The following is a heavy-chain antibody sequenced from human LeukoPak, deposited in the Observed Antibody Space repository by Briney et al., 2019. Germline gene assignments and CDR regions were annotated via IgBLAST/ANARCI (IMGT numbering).Heavy chain of an antibody. J-gene: IGHJ3*02. V-gene: IGHV3-21*01. D-gene: IGHD3-10*01. CDR2: INSRSNSK. Sequence: GGSLRLSCAASGFTFSSYSMNWARQAPGKGLVWVSSINSRSNSKYYADSVKGRFAISRDNAKNSLYLQMNSLRPEDTAAYYCAKDQGQAQGNYAFDIWGQGTMVTVSS. CDR1: GFTFSSYS. CDR3: AKDQGQAQGNYAFDI.